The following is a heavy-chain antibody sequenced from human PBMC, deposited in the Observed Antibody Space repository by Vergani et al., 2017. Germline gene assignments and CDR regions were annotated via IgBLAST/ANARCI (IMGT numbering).Heavy chain of an antibody. V-gene: IGHV1-46*01. CDR1: GYTFTSYY. CDR2: INPSGCST. D-gene: IGHD5-24*01. J-gene: IGHJ4*02. Sequence: QVQLVQSGAEVKKPGASVKVSCKASGYTFTSYYMHWVRQAPGQGLEWMGIINPSGCSTSYAQKFQGRVTMTRDTSTITVYMELSRLRSDDTAVYYCARGMPGMTTIGYWGQGTLVTVSS. CDR3: ARGMPGMTTIGY.